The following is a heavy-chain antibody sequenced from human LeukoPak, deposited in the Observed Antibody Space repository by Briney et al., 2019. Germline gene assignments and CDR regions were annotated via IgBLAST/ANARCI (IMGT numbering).Heavy chain of an antibody. CDR2: INPNSGGT. D-gene: IGHD6-19*01. Sequence: ASVKVSCKASGYTFTGYYMHWVRQAPGQGLGWMGWINPNSGGTKYAQKFQGRVTMTRDTSISTAYMELSRLRSDDTAVYYCARDQYSSGWYEGDYWGQGTLVTVSS. CDR1: GYTFTGYY. V-gene: IGHV1-2*02. CDR3: ARDQYSSGWYEGDY. J-gene: IGHJ4*02.